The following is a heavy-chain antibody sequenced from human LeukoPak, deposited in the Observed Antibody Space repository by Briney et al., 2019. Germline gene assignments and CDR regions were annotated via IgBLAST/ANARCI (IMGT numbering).Heavy chain of an antibody. V-gene: IGHV4-39*07. CDR3: ARDSLGGGSGSPLDY. CDR1: GASLSSGSYY. D-gene: IGHD1-26*01. CDR2: IYYSGST. Sequence: SETLSLTCTVSGASLSSGSYYWSWIRQPAGKGLEWIGSIYYSGSTYYNPSLKSRVTISVDTSKNQFSLKLSSVTAADTAVYYCARDSLGGGSGSPLDYWGQGTLVTVSS. J-gene: IGHJ4*02.